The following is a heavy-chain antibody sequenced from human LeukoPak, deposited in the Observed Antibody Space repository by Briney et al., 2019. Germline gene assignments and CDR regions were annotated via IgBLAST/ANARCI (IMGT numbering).Heavy chain of an antibody. CDR3: ASGGYYDFWSGPGY. CDR1: GFTFSSYA. Sequence: GGSLRLSCAAPGFTFSSYAISWVRQAPGKGLGWVSAISGSGGSTYYADSVKGRFSICRDNAKNSPCLQMDSLRAEETSLYVCASGGYYDFWSGPGYCGQGTLVSVPS. D-gene: IGHD3-3*01. V-gene: IGHV3-23*01. J-gene: IGHJ4*02. CDR2: ISGSGGST.